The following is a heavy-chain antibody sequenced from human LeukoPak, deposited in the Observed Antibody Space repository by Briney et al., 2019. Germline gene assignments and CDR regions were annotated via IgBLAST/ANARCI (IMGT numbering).Heavy chain of an antibody. J-gene: IGHJ4*02. Sequence: ASVKVSYKASGYTLTSYDINWVRQATGQGLEWMGWINPNSGNTGYAQKFQGRVTMTRDTSTSTVYMELSSLRSEDTAVYYCARDYCSSDSCYSYYFDYWRQGTLVTVSS. CDR2: INPNSGNT. CDR3: ARDYCSSDSCYSYYFDY. CDR1: GYTLTSYD. D-gene: IGHD2-15*01. V-gene: IGHV1-8*01.